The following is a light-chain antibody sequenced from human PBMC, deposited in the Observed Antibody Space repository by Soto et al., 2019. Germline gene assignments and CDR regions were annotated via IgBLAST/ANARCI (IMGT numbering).Light chain of an antibody. J-gene: IGLJ1*01. V-gene: IGLV2-23*01. CDR1: SSDVGSYNL. Sequence: QSALTQPASVSGSPGQSITISCTGTSSDVGSYNLVSWYQQHPGKAPKLMIFEDSKRPSGVSNRFSGSKSDNTASLTISGLQAEDEADYYCCSYARSSTYYVFGTGTKVTVL. CDR2: EDS. CDR3: CSYARSSTYYV.